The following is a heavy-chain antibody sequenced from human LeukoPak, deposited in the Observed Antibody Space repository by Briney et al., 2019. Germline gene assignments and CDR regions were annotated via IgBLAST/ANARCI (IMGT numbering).Heavy chain of an antibody. D-gene: IGHD3-10*01. CDR1: GYTFTSYD. Sequence: ASVKVSCKASGYTFTSYDINWVRQATGQGLEWMGWMNPNSGNTGYAQKFQGRVTMTRNTSISTAYMELSSLRSEDTAVYYCATLWFGELFQGPWGQGTLVTVSS. CDR3: ATLWFGELFQGP. V-gene: IGHV1-8*01. J-gene: IGHJ4*02. CDR2: MNPNSGNT.